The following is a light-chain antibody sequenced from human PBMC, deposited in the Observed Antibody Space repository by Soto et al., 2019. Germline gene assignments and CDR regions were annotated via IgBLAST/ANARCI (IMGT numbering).Light chain of an antibody. CDR1: QGIRND. Sequence: AIQMTQSPSSLSASVGDSVTITCRASQGIRNDLGCYQVKPGTAPKLLIYGASTLQSGVPSRFSGSGSGTDFTLTINSLQPGDFATYYCLQDYTYPRTFGQGTRV. CDR2: GAS. V-gene: IGKV1-6*02. J-gene: IGKJ1*01. CDR3: LQDYTYPRT.